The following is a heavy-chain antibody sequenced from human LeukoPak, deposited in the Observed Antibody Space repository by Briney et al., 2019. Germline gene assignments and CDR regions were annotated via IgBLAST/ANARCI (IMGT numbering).Heavy chain of an antibody. CDR1: GFTFTSSY. V-gene: IGHV1-46*01. D-gene: IGHD5-12*01. Sequence: ASVKVSCKAPGFTFTSSYMHWVRQAPGQGLEWVGIITPSGGNTNYAQRFQGRVTMTRDTSISTAYMELSRLRSDDTAVYYCARVAASGYDRTPLDYWGQGTLVTVSS. CDR3: ARVAASGYDRTPLDY. CDR2: ITPSGGNT. J-gene: IGHJ4*02.